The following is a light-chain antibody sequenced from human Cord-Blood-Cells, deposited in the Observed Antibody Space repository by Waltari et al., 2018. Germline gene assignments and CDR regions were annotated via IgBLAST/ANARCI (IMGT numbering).Light chain of an antibody. CDR3: QQYYSTPWT. CDR2: AAS. Sequence: DIQVTQSPSSLCASVGDSVTITCRASQGISNSLAWYQQKPGKAPKLLLYAASILESGVPSMFSGSGSATDYAHTISSLQPGDAATYYCQQYYSTPWTFGQGTKVEIK. CDR1: QGISNS. J-gene: IGKJ1*01. V-gene: IGKV1-NL1*01.